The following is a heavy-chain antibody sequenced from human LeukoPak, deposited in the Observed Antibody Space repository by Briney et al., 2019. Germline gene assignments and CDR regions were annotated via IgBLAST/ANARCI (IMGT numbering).Heavy chain of an antibody. D-gene: IGHD6-13*01. J-gene: IGHJ4*02. CDR1: GFTFNNYP. CDR3: AKLPSIAAAGSPFDY. V-gene: IGHV3-23*01. CDR2: ISGSGGST. Sequence: GGSLRLSCAGSGFTFNNYPISWVRQAPGKGLEWVSAISGSGGSTYYADSVKGRFTISRDNSKNTLYLQMNSLRAEDTAVYYCAKLPSIAAAGSPFDYWGQGTLVTVSS.